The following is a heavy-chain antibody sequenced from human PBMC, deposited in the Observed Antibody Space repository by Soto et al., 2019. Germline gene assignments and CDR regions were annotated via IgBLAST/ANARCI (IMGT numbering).Heavy chain of an antibody. CDR2: ISYDGSNK. CDR1: GFTFSSYA. J-gene: IGHJ5*02. D-gene: IGHD1-26*01. Sequence: QVQLVESGGGVVQPGRSLRLSCAASGFTFSSYAMHWVRQAPGKGLEWVAVISYDGSNKYYADSVKGRFTISRDNSKNTLYLQMNSLRAEDTAVYYCARDGGYSGSYYPESWFDPWGQGTLVTVSS. CDR3: ARDGGYSGSYYPESWFDP. V-gene: IGHV3-30-3*01.